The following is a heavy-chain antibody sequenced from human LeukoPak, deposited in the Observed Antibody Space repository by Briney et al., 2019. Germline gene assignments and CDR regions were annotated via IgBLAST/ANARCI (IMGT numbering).Heavy chain of an antibody. D-gene: IGHD3-10*01. CDR3: AREDYGSGVSDY. V-gene: IGHV3-11*04. Sequence: GGSLRLSCAASGFTFSDYYMSWIRQAPGKGLEWVSYISSSGNPISYADSVKGRFTVSRDNAKNSLYLQMNSLRAEDTAVYYCAREDYGSGVSDYWGQGTLVTVSS. J-gene: IGHJ4*02. CDR1: GFTFSDYY. CDR2: ISSSGNPI.